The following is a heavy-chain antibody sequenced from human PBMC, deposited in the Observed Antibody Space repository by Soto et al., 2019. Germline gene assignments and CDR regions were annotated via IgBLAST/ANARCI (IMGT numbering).Heavy chain of an antibody. J-gene: IGHJ3*02. V-gene: IGHV1-69*01. D-gene: IGHD3-22*01. CDR3: ASFDSSGYPSAFDI. CDR1: RSTFSSYA. Sequence: SVKVSWNASRSTFSSYATSWVRQAPGQGLEWMGGIIPIFGTANYAQKFQGRVTITADESTSTAYMELSSLRSEDTAVYYCASFDSSGYPSAFDIWGQGTMVTVS. CDR2: IIPIFGTA.